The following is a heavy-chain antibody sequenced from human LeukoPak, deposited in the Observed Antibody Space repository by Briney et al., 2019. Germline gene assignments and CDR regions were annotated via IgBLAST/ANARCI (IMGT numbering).Heavy chain of an antibody. CDR3: ARAFSGYDSRDY. Sequence: PSETLSLTCTVSGGSTSSYYWSWIRQPPGKGLEWIGYIYYSGSTNYNPSLKSRVTISVDTSKNQFSLKLSSVTAADTAVYYCARAFSGYDSRDYWGQGTLVTVSS. V-gene: IGHV4-59*01. J-gene: IGHJ4*02. CDR2: IYYSGST. CDR1: GGSTSSYY. D-gene: IGHD5-12*01.